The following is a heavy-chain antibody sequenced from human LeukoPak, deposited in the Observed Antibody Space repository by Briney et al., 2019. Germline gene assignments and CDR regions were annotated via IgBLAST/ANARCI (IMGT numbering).Heavy chain of an antibody. CDR1: GFSFTAYS. V-gene: IGHV3-48*01. J-gene: IGHJ4*02. CDR3: ATRFDT. Sequence: PGGSLRLSCAASGFSFTAYSMNWVRQAPGKGLEWLSYIGPGGDIYYAHSLKGRFTVSRDTFKKFLYLQMNGLRVDDTAVYYCATRFDTWGPGTLVTVSS. CDR2: IGPGGDI. D-gene: IGHD3-9*01.